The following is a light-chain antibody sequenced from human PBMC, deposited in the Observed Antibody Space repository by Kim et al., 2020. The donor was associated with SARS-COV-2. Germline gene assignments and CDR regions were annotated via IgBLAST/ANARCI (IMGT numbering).Light chain of an antibody. V-gene: IGLV3-1*01. J-gene: IGLJ2*01. CDR3: QAWDSSTAV. CDR2: QDS. CDR1: KLGDKY. Sequence: SYELTQPPSVSVSPGQTASITCSGDKLGDKYACWYQQKPGQSPVLVIYQDSKRPSGIPERFSGSNSGNTAPLTISGTQPMDEADYYCQAWDSSTAVFGGG.